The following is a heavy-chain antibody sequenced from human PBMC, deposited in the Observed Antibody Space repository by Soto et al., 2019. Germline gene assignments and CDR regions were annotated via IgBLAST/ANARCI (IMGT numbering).Heavy chain of an antibody. V-gene: IGHV1-3*01. CDR3: ARDTGDGTFDF. J-gene: IGHJ4*02. Sequence: ASVKVSCKASGYTFSSYAMHWVRQAPGQRLGWMGWINAGYGNTKSSQKFQDRVTISRDTSASTAYMELTSLRSEDTAVYYCARDTGDGTFDFWGQGTLVTVSS. CDR1: GYTFSSYA. D-gene: IGHD7-27*01. CDR2: INAGYGNT.